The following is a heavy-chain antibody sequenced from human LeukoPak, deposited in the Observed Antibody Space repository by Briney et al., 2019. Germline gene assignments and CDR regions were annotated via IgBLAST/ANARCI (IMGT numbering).Heavy chain of an antibody. CDR3: AGGRLGSTWYYH. J-gene: IGHJ5*02. D-gene: IGHD6-13*01. CDR2: INHSGST. V-gene: IGHV4-34*01. CDR1: GGSFSGYF. Sequence: SETLSLTCDVYGGSFSGYFWSWIRQPPGKGLEWTGEINHSGSTNYNPSLKSRVTISVDTSKNQFSLKVSSVTAADTAVYYCAGGRLGSTWYYHWGQGTQVTVSS.